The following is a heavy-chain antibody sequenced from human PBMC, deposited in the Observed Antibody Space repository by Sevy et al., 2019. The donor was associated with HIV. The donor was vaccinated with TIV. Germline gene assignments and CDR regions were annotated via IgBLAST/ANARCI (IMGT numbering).Heavy chain of an antibody. J-gene: IGHJ4*02. CDR2: ISYSGST. Sequence: SETLSLTYTVSGGSISRGGYYWSWIRQHPGKGLEWIGYISYSGSTSYNPSLKSRLTISVDTSKNQFSLRLTSVIAADTAVYYCAREMGDSWGQGILVTVSS. CDR1: GGSISRGGYY. V-gene: IGHV4-31*03. CDR3: AREMGDS.